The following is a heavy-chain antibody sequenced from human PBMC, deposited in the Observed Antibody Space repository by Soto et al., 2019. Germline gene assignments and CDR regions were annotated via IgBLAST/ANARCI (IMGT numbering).Heavy chain of an antibody. V-gene: IGHV4-59*08. D-gene: IGHD2-2*01. J-gene: IGHJ5*02. CDR2: IYYSGST. Sequence: PGGSLRLSCAAPGFTFSSYAMSWVRQAPGKGLEWIGYIYYSGSTNYNPSLKSRVTISVDTSKNQFSLKLSSVTAADTAVYYCARVRGNQLLGWFDPWGQGTLVTVSS. CDR3: ARVRGNQLLGWFDP. CDR1: GFTFSSYA.